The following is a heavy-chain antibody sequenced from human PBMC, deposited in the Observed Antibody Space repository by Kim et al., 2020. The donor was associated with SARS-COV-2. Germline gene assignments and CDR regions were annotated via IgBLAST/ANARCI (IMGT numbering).Heavy chain of an antibody. CDR3: ARCVAQDGGGLDV. J-gene: IGHJ6*02. D-gene: IGHD3-16*01. V-gene: IGHV3-72*01. CDR1: GFTLSAYC. CDR2: ITNRNKGFRT. Sequence: GGSLRLSCAASGFTLSAYCLDWVRQPPGKGLEWVGRITNRNKGFRTEFVASVRGRFIISRDEPKNSLYLQMNSLQIEDTAVYSCARCVAQDGGGLDVWGQGTTVIVSS.